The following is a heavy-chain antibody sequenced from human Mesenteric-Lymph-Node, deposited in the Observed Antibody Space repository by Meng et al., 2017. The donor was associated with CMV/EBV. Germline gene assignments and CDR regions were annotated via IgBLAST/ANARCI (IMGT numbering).Heavy chain of an antibody. CDR1: GVTFNNYA. V-gene: IGHV3-23*01. J-gene: IGHJ6*02. D-gene: IGHD3-10*01. CDR2: ISKSGDRT. Sequence: GESLKISCAASGVTFNNYAMSWVRQAPGKGLEWVSSISKSGDRTYYTDSVKGRFTISRDNSKNTLYLQMNSLRAEDTAVYYCAQQMVRGYYYYGMDVWGQGTTVTSP. CDR3: AQQMVRGYYYYGMDV.